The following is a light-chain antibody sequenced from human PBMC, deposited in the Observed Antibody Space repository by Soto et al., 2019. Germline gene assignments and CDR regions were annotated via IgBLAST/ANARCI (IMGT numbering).Light chain of an antibody. Sequence: DIQMTQSPSSLSASIGDRVTITCRASHNIGNFLNWFQQRPGKAPRLLIYTASSLQAGVPSRFSGSGSGTDFTFTISSLQPEDFATYYCQQSFNTPRTFGQGTRVEIK. CDR2: TAS. CDR3: QQSFNTPRT. CDR1: HNIGNF. J-gene: IGKJ1*01. V-gene: IGKV1-39*01.